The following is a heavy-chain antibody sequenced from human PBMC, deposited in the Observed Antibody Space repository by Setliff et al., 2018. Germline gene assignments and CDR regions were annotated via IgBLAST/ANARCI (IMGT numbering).Heavy chain of an antibody. CDR3: ARDRMANYGDYD. Sequence: PGGSLRLSCAASGFTFSSYAMHWVRQAPGKGLEWVAVISYDGSNKYYADSVKGRFTISRDNSKNTLYLQMNSLRAEDTAVYYCARDRMANYGDYDWGQGTLVTVSS. CDR2: ISYDGSNK. CDR1: GFTFSSYA. V-gene: IGHV3-30-3*01. J-gene: IGHJ4*02. D-gene: IGHD4-17*01.